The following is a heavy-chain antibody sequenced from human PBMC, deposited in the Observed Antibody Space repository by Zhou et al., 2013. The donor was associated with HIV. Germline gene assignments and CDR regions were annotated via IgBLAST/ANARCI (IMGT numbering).Heavy chain of an antibody. CDR2: IKQDGSEK. CDR3: VRAENYDILTGRAGY. Sequence: EVQLVESGGGLVQPGGSLRLSCAASGFTFSSYWMSWVRQAPGKGLEWVANIKQDGSEKYYVDSVKGRFTISRDNAKNSLYLQMNSLRAEDTAVYYCVRAENYDILTGRAGYWGQGSLVTGLL. D-gene: IGHD3-9*01. J-gene: IGHJ4*02. V-gene: IGHV3-7*01. CDR1: GFTFSSYW.